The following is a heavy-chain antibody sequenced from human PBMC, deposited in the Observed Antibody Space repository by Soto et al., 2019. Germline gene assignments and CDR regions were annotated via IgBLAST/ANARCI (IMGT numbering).Heavy chain of an antibody. CDR1: GGSISSYY. J-gene: IGHJ6*02. Sequence: PSETLSLTCTVSGGSISSYYWSWIRQPPGKGLEWIGYIYYSGSTNYSPSLKSRVTISVDTSKNQFSLKLSSVTAADTAVYYCARGSYYYYGMDVWGQGTTVTVSS. V-gene: IGHV4-59*01. CDR2: IYYSGST. CDR3: ARGSYYYYGMDV.